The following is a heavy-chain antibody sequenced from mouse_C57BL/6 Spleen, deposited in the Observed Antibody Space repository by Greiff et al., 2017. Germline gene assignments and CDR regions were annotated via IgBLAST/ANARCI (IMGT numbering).Heavy chain of an antibody. D-gene: IGHD3-2*02. V-gene: IGHV1-76*01. J-gene: IGHJ4*01. CDR1: GYTFTDYY. CDR3: ARYSSHAMDY. CDR2: IYPGSGNT. Sequence: VHLVESGAELVRPGASVKLSCKASGYTFTDYYINWVKQRPGQGLEWIARIYPGSGNTYYNEKFKGKATLTAEKSSSTAYMQLSSLTSEDSAVYFCARYSSHAMDYWGQGTSVTVSS.